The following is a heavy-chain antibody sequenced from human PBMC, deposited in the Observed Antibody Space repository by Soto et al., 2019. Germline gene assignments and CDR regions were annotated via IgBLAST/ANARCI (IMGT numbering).Heavy chain of an antibody. D-gene: IGHD3-16*01. Sequence: QVQLVESGGGVVQPGRSLRLSCAASGFTFSSHGMHWVRQAPGKGLEWVAVIWYDGSNKYYADSVKGRFTISRDNSKNTLYLQMNSLRVEDAAVYYCARWGDERRVDYWGQGTLVTVSS. CDR2: IWYDGSNK. CDR3: ARWGDERRVDY. V-gene: IGHV3-33*01. J-gene: IGHJ4*02. CDR1: GFTFSSHG.